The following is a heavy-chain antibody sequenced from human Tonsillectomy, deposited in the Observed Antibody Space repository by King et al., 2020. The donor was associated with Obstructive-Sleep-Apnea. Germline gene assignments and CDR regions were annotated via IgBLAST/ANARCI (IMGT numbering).Heavy chain of an antibody. J-gene: IGHJ4*02. CDR2: ISYDGSNK. Sequence: VQLVESGGGVVQPGRSLRLSCAASGFIFSGYAMHWIRQAPGKGLEWVAVISYDGSNKYYADSVKGRFTISRDNSKKTLYLQMNSLRAEDTAVYFCAGVPYYDILTGHQSIDYWGQGTLVTVSS. V-gene: IGHV3-30*04. D-gene: IGHD3-9*01. CDR3: AGVPYYDILTGHQSIDY. CDR1: GFIFSGYA.